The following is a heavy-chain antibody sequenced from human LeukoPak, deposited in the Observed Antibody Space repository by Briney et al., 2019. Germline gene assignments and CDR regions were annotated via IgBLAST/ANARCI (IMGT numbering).Heavy chain of an antibody. J-gene: IGHJ4*02. V-gene: IGHV4-34*01. CDR1: GGSFSGYY. D-gene: IGHD3-10*01. Sequence: SETLPLTCAVYGGSFSGYYWSWIRQPPGKGLEWIGEINHSGSTNYNPSLKSRVTISVDTSKNQFSLKLSSVTAADTAVYYCARVVRTVRGVIVFDYWGQGTLVTVSS. CDR2: INHSGST. CDR3: ARVVRTVRGVIVFDY.